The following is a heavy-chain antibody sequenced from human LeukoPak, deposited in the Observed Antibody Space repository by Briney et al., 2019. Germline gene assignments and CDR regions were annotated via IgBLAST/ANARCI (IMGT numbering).Heavy chain of an antibody. CDR2: ISSSSSTI. Sequence: GGSLRLSCAASGFTFSSYSMNWVRQAPGKGLEWVSYISSSSSTIYYADSVKGRFTISRDNAKNSLYLQMNSLRAEDTAVYYCASSGSSSWYGVDFDYWGQGTLVTVSS. CDR3: ASSGSSSWYGVDFDY. D-gene: IGHD6-13*01. J-gene: IGHJ4*02. V-gene: IGHV3-48*01. CDR1: GFTFSSYS.